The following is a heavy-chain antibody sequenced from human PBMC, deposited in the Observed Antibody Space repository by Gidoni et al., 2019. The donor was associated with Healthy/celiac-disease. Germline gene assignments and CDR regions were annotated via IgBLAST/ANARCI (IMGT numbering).Heavy chain of an antibody. CDR2: INPSGGST. J-gene: IGHJ3*02. V-gene: IGHV1-46*01. Sequence: QAQLVQSGAEVKKPGASAKVSCKASGYTLTSHHRHWVRQAPGQGLEWMGIINPSGGSTSYAQKFQGRVTMTRDTSTSTVYMELSSLRSEDTAVYYGARDQMTTVTLRDDAFDIWGQGTMVTVSS. D-gene: IGHD4-17*01. CDR3: ARDQMTTVTLRDDAFDI. CDR1: GYTLTSHH.